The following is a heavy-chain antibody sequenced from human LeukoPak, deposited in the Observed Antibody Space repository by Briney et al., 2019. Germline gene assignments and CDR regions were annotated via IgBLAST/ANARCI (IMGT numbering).Heavy chain of an antibody. J-gene: IGHJ4*02. Sequence: GSLRLSCAASGFTLSSYSMNWVRQAPGKGLEWVSYISSSSTHIYYADSVKGRFTISRDNARNSLYLQMNSLRAEDTAIYYCARSEHSSSSFDYWGQGTLVTVSS. D-gene: IGHD6-6*01. CDR3: ARSEHSSSSFDY. CDR1: GFTLSSYS. V-gene: IGHV3-21*01. CDR2: ISSSSTHI.